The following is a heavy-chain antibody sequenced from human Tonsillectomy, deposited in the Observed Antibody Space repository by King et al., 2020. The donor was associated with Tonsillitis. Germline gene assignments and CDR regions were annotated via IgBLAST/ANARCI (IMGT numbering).Heavy chain of an antibody. J-gene: IGHJ3*02. D-gene: IGHD3-22*01. Sequence: QLQESGPGLVKPSETLSLTCTVSGGSISSYYWSWIRQPPGKGLEWIGYIYYSGSTNYNPSLKSRVTISVDTSKNQFSLKLSSVTAADTAVYYCARLKEDDSSAFDIWGQGTMVTVSS. CDR3: ARLKEDDSSAFDI. V-gene: IGHV4-59*08. CDR2: IYYSGST. CDR1: GGSISSYY.